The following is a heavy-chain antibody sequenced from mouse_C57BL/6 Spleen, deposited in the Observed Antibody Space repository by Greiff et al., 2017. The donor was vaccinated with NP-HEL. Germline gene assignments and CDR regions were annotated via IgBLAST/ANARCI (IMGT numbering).Heavy chain of an antibody. CDR2: IFPGSGCT. V-gene: IGHV1-9*01. Sequence: QVQLQQSGAELMKPGASVKLSCTATGFTFTGYWIEWVKPRPGHGLALLGDIFPGSGCTNYNEKFKGKATFTADTSSNTAYMQLSSLTTEDSAIYYCAAYRNYFDDWGQGTTLTVSS. CDR3: AAYRNYFDD. CDR1: GFTFTGYW. J-gene: IGHJ2*01.